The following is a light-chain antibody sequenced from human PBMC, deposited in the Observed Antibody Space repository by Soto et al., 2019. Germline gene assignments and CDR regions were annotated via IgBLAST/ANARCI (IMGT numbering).Light chain of an antibody. Sequence: QSVLTQPPSVSVAPGQQVTISCSGSSSNIGNNYVSWYQQLPGTAPKLLIYDNNKRPSGIPDRFSGSKSGTSATLGITGLQTGDEADYYCGTWDSSLSAVVFGGGTKVTVL. CDR1: SSNIGNNY. V-gene: IGLV1-51*01. CDR2: DNN. J-gene: IGLJ2*01. CDR3: GTWDSSLSAVV.